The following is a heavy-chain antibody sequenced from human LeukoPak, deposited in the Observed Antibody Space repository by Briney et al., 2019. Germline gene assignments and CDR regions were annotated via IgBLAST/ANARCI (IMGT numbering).Heavy chain of an antibody. V-gene: IGHV1-69*04. CDR1: GGTFSSYA. D-gene: IGHD3-9*01. CDR3: ARALRYFDWRYYYGMDV. Sequence: ASVKVSCKASGGTFSSYAISWVRQAPGQGLEWMGRIIPILGIANYAQKFQGRVTITADKSTSTAYMELSSLRSEDTAVYYCARALRYFDWRYYYGMDVWGQGTTVTVSS. J-gene: IGHJ6*02. CDR2: IIPILGIA.